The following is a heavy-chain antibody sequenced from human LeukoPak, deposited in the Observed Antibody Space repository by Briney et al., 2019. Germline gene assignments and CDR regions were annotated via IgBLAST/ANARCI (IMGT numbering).Heavy chain of an antibody. CDR3: ARDSLHSSSWYFYFDY. Sequence: EPGGSLRLSCAASGFTFSSYWMHWVRQAPGRGLVWVSRINSDGSSTSYADSVKGRFTISRDNAKNTLYLQMNSLRAEDTAVYYCARDSLHSSSWYFYFDYWGQGTLVTVSS. CDR2: INSDGSST. J-gene: IGHJ4*02. V-gene: IGHV3-74*01. CDR1: GFTFSSYW. D-gene: IGHD6-13*01.